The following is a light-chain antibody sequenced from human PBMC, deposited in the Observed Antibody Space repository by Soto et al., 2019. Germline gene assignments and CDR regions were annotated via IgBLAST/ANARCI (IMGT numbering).Light chain of an antibody. CDR2: EVS. CDR3: GSYVGSKSFV. Sequence: QSALTQPLSASGSLGQSVTISCTGTSSDIGDYNYVSWYQQHAGKAPKLMIYEVSQRPSGVPDRFSGSKSGNTASLTVSGLQAEDEADYYCGSYVGSKSFVFGGGTKLTVL. CDR1: SSDIGDYNY. J-gene: IGLJ3*02. V-gene: IGLV2-8*01.